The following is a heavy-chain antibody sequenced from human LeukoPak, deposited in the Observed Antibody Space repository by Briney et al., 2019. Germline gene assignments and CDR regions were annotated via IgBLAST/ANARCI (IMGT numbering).Heavy chain of an antibody. Sequence: GGSLRLSCAASGFTSSSYWMSWVRQAPGKGLEWVANIKQDGSEKYYVDSVKGRFTISRDNAKNSLYLQMNSLRAEDTAVYYCARDRTSEAGLIDYYYYYGMDVWGQGTTVTVSS. CDR2: IKQDGSEK. V-gene: IGHV3-7*05. D-gene: IGHD6-19*01. CDR3: ARDRTSEAGLIDYYYYYGMDV. CDR1: GFTSSSYW. J-gene: IGHJ6*02.